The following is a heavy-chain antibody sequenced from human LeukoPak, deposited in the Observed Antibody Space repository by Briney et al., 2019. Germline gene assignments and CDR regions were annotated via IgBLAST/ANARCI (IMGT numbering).Heavy chain of an antibody. CDR2: IYYSGST. V-gene: IGHV4-59*11. Sequence: PSETLSLTCTVSGGSISSHYWSWIRQPPGKGLEWIGYIYYSGSTNYNPSLKSRVTISVDTSKNQFSLKLSSVTAADTAVYYCARARDFWSGYHTKWFDPWGQGTLVTVSS. D-gene: IGHD3-3*01. CDR1: GGSISSHY. J-gene: IGHJ5*02. CDR3: ARARDFWSGYHTKWFDP.